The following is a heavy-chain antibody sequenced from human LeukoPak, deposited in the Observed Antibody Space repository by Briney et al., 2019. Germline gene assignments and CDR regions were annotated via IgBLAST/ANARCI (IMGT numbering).Heavy chain of an antibody. CDR3: AERGITMIGGV. CDR1: GFTFSSYE. D-gene: IGHD3-10*02. V-gene: IGHV3-48*03. J-gene: IGHJ6*04. CDR2: ISSSGSTI. Sequence: GGSLRLSCAASGFTFSSYEMNWVRQAPGKGLEWVSYISSSGSTIYYADSVKGRFTISGDNAKNSLYLQMNSLRAEDTAVYYCAERGITMIGGVWGKGTTVTIAS.